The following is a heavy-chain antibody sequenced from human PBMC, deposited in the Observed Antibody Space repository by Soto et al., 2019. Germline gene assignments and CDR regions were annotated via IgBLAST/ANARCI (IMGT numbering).Heavy chain of an antibody. V-gene: IGHV3-7*01. CDR2: IKQDGSEK. CDR3: ARGEVDETKFGDSADAFDI. J-gene: IGHJ3*02. CDR1: GFTFSSYW. Sequence: GGSLRLSCAASGFTFSSYWMSWVRQAPGKGLEWVANIKQDGSEKYYVDSVKGRFTISRDNAKNSLYLQMNSLRAEDTAVYYCARGEVDETKFGDSADAFDIWGQGTMVTVSS. D-gene: IGHD3-10*01.